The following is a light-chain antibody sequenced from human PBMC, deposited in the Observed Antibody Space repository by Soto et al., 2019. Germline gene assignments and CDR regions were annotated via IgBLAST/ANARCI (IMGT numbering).Light chain of an antibody. J-gene: IGKJ1*01. CDR1: QSVSSN. Sequence: EIVMTQSPATLSVSPGERATLSCRASQSVSSNLAWYQQKPGQAPRLLIYGASTRATGIPARFSGSGSGTEVTLTISSLQSEDFAVYYSQQYINWPLTFGHGTNVEIK. CDR3: QQYINWPLT. CDR2: GAS. V-gene: IGKV3-15*01.